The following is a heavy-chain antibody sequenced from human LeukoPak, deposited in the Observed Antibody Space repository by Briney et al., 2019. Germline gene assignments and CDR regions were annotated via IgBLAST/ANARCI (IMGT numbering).Heavy chain of an antibody. Sequence: SETLSLTCAVYGGSFNGYTWSWIRQSPGKGLEWIGTFYYSGSTYYNPSLKSRVTISVDTSKDQFSLKLSSVTAADTAVYYCARALGRVSWFDPWGQGTLVTVSS. J-gene: IGHJ5*02. V-gene: IGHV4-34*01. CDR1: GGSFNGYT. D-gene: IGHD3-16*02. CDR3: ARALGRVSWFDP. CDR2: FYYSGST.